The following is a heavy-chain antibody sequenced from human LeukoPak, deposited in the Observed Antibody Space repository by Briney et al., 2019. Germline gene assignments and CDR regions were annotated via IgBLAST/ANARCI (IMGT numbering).Heavy chain of an antibody. Sequence: LGESLKISCKDSGYSFINYWIGWVRQMPGKGLEWMGIIYPGDSDTRYSPSFQGQVTISADKSISTAYLQWSSLKASDTAMYYCARQPGRIAAADYWGQGTLVTVSS. CDR2: IYPGDSDT. CDR3: ARQPGRIAAADY. J-gene: IGHJ4*02. D-gene: IGHD6-13*01. CDR1: GYSFINYW. V-gene: IGHV5-51*01.